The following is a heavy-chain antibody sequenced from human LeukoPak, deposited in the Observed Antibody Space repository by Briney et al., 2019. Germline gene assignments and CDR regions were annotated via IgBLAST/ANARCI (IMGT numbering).Heavy chain of an antibody. Sequence: GGSLRLSCAASGFTVSSNYMNWVRQAPGKGLEWVSVIYSGGSTYYADSVKGRFTISRDNSKNTLYLQMNSLRAEDTAVYYCAGHDYSNRRPDYWGQGTLVTVSS. V-gene: IGHV3-53*01. CDR3: AGHDYSNRRPDY. CDR2: IYSGGST. CDR1: GFTVSSNY. D-gene: IGHD4-11*01. J-gene: IGHJ4*02.